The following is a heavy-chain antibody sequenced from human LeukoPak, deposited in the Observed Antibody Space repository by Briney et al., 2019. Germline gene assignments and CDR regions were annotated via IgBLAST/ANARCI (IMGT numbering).Heavy chain of an antibody. CDR2: INPNSGGT. V-gene: IGHV1-2*02. D-gene: IGHD3-22*01. CDR1: GYTFTGYY. Sequence: ASVKVSCKASGYTFTGYYMHWVRQAPGQGLXWMGWINPNSGGTNYAQKFQGRVTMTRDTSISTAYMELSRLRSDDTAVYYCAGGRDYYDSSGAQDYWGQGTLVTVSS. CDR3: AGGRDYYDSSGAQDY. J-gene: IGHJ4*02.